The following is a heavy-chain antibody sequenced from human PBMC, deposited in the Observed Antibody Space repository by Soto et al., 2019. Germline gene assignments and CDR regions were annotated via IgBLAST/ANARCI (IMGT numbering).Heavy chain of an antibody. CDR1: GFTFSSYG. J-gene: IGHJ4*02. CDR2: ISYDGSNK. Sequence: LRLSCAASGFTFSSYGMHWVRQAPGKGLEWVAVISYDGSNKYYADSVKGRFTISRDNSKNTLYLQMNSLRAEDTAVYYCAKDPYYYDSSGYSGYWGQGTMVTVSS. CDR3: AKDPYYYDSSGYSGY. D-gene: IGHD3-22*01. V-gene: IGHV3-30*18.